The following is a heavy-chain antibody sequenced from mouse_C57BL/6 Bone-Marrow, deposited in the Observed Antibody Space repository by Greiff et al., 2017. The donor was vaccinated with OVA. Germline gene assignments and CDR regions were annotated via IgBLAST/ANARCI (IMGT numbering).Heavy chain of an antibody. CDR2: INPNYGTT. J-gene: IGHJ2*01. V-gene: IGHV1-39*01. D-gene: IGHD4-1*01. CDR1: GYSFTDYN. Sequence: EVQLQESGPELVKPGASVTISCKASGYSFTDYNMNWVKQSNGKSPEWIGVINPNYGTTSYNQKFKGQGTLTVDQSSSTAYMQLNSLAAEESAVYYCAREGELVDYWGQGTTLTVSA. CDR3: AREGELVDY.